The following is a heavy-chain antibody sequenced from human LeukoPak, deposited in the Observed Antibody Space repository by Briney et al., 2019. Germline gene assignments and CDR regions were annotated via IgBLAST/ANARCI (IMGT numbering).Heavy chain of an antibody. V-gene: IGHV4-59*08. CDR3: ARRYSGWLDY. CDR1: GGSMTSYY. D-gene: IGHD6-19*01. CDR2: IYYSGST. Sequence: SETLSLTCSVSGGSMTSYYWSWIRQPPGKGLEWIGYIYYSGSTNYNPSLKSRVTISVDTSKNQFSLKLSSVTAADTAVYYCARRYSGWLDYWGQGTLVTVSS. J-gene: IGHJ4*02.